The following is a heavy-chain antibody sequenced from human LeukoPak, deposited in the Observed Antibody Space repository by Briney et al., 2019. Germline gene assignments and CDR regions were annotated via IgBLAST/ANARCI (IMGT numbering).Heavy chain of an antibody. V-gene: IGHV3-11*06. D-gene: IGHD7-27*01. CDR1: GFTFSDYF. CDR3: AKDGGELGIDY. J-gene: IGHJ4*02. CDR2: INGRGTYI. Sequence: GGSLRLSCAASGFTFSDYFMSWVRQAPGKGLEWLSYINGRGTYIDYAESLKGRITISRDNSKNTLYLQMNSLRAEDTAVYYCAKDGGELGIDYWGQGTLVTVSS.